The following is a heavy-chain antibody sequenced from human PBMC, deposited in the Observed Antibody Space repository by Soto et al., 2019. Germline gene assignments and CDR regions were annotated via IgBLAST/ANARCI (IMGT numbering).Heavy chain of an antibody. CDR3: ARSQGGSSSLAIYYYYYYGMDV. J-gene: IGHJ6*02. Sequence: QVQLVQSGAEVKKPGSSVKVSCTAPGGTFSSYAISWVRQAPGQGLEWMGGIIPIFGTAKYAQKFQGRVTITADESTSTGYMELSSLRSEDTAVYYCARSQGGSSSLAIYYYYYYGMDVWGQGTTVTVSS. CDR1: GGTFSSYA. CDR2: IIPIFGTA. D-gene: IGHD2-15*01. V-gene: IGHV1-69*01.